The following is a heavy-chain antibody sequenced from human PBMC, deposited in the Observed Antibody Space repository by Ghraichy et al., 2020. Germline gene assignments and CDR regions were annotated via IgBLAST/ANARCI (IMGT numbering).Heavy chain of an antibody. D-gene: IGHD6-19*01. V-gene: IGHV3-23*01. CDR3: ANLKAVAGPRFFDP. CDR2: ISGSGGST. J-gene: IGHJ5*02. CDR1: GFTFSSYA. Sequence: WGSLRLSCAASGFTFSSYAMSWVRQAPGKALEWVSGISGSGGSTYYADSVKGRFTISRDNSKNTLYLQMNSLRAEDTAVYYCANLKAVAGPRFFDPWGQGTLFTVSS.